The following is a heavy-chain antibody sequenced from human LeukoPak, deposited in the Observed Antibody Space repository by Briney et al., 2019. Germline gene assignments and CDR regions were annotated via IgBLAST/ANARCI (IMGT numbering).Heavy chain of an antibody. J-gene: IGHJ6*03. CDR2: IYPGDSDT. CDR1: GSSFTSYW. V-gene: IGHV5-51*01. CDR3: AKAYYYGSGSNYYYMDV. D-gene: IGHD3-10*01. Sequence: GESLKISCQASGSSFTSYWIGWVRQLPGKGLEWIGIIYPGDSDTRYSPSFQGQVTISADKSISTAYLQWSSLKASDTAMYYCAKAYYYGSGSNYYYMDVWGKGTTVTVSS.